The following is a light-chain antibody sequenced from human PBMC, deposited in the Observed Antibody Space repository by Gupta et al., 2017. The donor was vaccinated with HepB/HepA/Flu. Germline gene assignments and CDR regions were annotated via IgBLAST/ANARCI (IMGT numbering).Light chain of an antibody. CDR3: QQYGSSPGIT. Sequence: EIVLTQSPGTLSLSPGERATLSCSASQSVSSSYLAWYQQNPGQAPRLLIYGASSRATGIPDRFGGSGSGTDFTLTISRLEPEDVAVYYCQQYGSSPGITFGQGTRLEMK. CDR1: QSVSSSY. V-gene: IGKV3-20*01. J-gene: IGKJ5*01. CDR2: GAS.